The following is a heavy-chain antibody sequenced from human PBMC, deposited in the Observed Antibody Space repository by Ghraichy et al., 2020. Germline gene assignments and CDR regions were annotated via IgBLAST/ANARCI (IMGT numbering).Heavy chain of an antibody. J-gene: IGHJ4*02. CDR2: ISGSGGST. Sequence: GGSLRLSCAASGFTFSSYAMSWVRQAPGKGLEWVSAISGSGGSTYYADSVKGRFTISRDNSKNTLYLQMNSLRAEDTAVYYCAKVGASAPFLACDYWGQGTLVTVSS. D-gene: IGHD4/OR15-4a*01. V-gene: IGHV3-23*01. CDR1: GFTFSSYA. CDR3: AKVGASAPFLACDY.